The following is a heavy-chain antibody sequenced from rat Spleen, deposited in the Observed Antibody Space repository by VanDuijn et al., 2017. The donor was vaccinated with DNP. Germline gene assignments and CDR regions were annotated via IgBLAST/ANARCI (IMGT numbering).Heavy chain of an antibody. CDR3: SRDRDSTGIRTWYFDF. D-gene: IGHD1-4*01. V-gene: IGHV2S8*01. J-gene: IGHJ1*01. Sequence: QVQLKESGPGLVQPSQTLSLTCTVSGFSVTSYGVSWVRQFPGKGLEWIAAISSGGSTYYNSVFKSRLSISRDPSKSQVFLKMNSLQTEDTAIYFCSRDRDSTGIRTWYFDFWGPGTMVTVSS. CDR1: GFSVTSYG. CDR2: ISSGGST.